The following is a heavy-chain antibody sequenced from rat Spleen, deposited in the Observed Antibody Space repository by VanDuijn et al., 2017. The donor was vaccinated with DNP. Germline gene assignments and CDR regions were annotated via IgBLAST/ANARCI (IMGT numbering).Heavy chain of an antibody. J-gene: IGHJ2*01. CDR2: ISYDGSRT. D-gene: IGHD4-4*01. Sequence: EVQLVESGGGLVQPGRSLKLSCAASGFTFSDYAMAWVRQAPKKGLEWVATISYDGSRTYYRDSVKGRFTISRDNAKSTLYLQMDSLRSEDTATYYCARQGLGMPYWGQGVMVTVSS. CDR1: GFTFSDYA. CDR3: ARQGLGMPY. V-gene: IGHV5-7*01.